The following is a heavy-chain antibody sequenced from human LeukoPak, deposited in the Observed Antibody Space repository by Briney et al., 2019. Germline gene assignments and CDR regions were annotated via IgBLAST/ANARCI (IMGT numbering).Heavy chain of an antibody. V-gene: IGHV3-11*04. CDR2: ISSSGSTI. J-gene: IGHJ3*02. Sequence: GGSLRLSCAASGFTFSDYYMSLIRQVPGKGLEWVSYISSSGSTIYYADSVKGRFTISRDNAKNSLYLQMNSLRAEDTAVYYCRSGPTRSDAFDIWGQGTMVTVSS. D-gene: IGHD5-12*01. CDR1: GFTFSDYY. CDR3: RSGPTRSDAFDI.